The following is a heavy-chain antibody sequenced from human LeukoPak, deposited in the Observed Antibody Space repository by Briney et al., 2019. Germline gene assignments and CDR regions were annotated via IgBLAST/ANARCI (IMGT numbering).Heavy chain of an antibody. Sequence: SETLSLTCTVSGGSISSYYWSWIRQPPGKGLEWIGYIYYSGSTNYNPSLKSRVTISVDTSKNQFSLKLSSVTAADTAVYYCARALGSGGRCYSDWGQGTLVTVSS. CDR2: IYYSGST. CDR1: GGSISSYY. CDR3: ARALGSGGRCYSD. J-gene: IGHJ4*02. V-gene: IGHV4-59*01. D-gene: IGHD2-15*01.